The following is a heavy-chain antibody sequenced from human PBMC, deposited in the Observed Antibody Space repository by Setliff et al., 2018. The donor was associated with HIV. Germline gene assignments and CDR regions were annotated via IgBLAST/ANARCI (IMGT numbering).Heavy chain of an antibody. J-gene: IGHJ3*01. D-gene: IGHD3-22*01. CDR3: AKLDYYDYSGSWARKVAIDF. V-gene: IGHV3-43*01. CDR1: GFIFDDYT. Sequence: PGGSLRLSCVASGFIFDDYTMHWVRQRPGKGLEWVSLSSWNGETSYADSVKGRFTISRDNSNNTLSLQMSSLRAEDTALYYCAKLDYYDYSGSWARKVAIDFWGRGTMVTVSS. CDR2: SSWNGET.